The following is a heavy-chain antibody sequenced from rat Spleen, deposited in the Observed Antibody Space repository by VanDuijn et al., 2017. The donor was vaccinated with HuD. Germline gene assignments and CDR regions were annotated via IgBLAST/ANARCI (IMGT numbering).Heavy chain of an antibody. CDR2: MWYDGDT. D-gene: IGHD1-4*01. CDR1: GFSLTSYS. CDR3: ARDENGYVNLWFAY. V-gene: IGHV2-34*01. J-gene: IGHJ3*01. Sequence: QVQLKESGPGLVQPSQTLSLTCTVSGFSLTSYSVSWVRQVSGKVPEWMGRMWYDGDTAFNSVLKSRLSISRDTSKNQVFLKMNSLQTEDTATYYCARDENGYVNLWFAYWGQGTLVTVSS.